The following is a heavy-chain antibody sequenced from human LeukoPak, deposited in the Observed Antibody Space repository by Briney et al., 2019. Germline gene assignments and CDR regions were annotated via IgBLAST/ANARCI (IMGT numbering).Heavy chain of an antibody. D-gene: IGHD3-3*01. Sequence: GGSLRLSCAASGFTFDDYTMHWVRQAPGKGLEWVSLISWDGGSTYYADSVKGRFTISRDNSKNSLYLQMNSLRTEDTALYSCAKDSNYDFWSGYYMDVWGKGTTVTVSS. CDR3: AKDSNYDFWSGYYMDV. CDR2: ISWDGGST. CDR1: GFTFDDYT. V-gene: IGHV3-43*01. J-gene: IGHJ6*03.